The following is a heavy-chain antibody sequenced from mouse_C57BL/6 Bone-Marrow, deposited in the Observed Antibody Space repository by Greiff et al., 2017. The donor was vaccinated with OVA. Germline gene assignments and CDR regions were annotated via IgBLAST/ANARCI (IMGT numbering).Heavy chain of an antibody. CDR1: GYTFTDYN. CDR3: ARENYARYFDV. Sequence: EVQLQQSGPELVKPGASVKIPCKASGYTFTDYNIDWVKQSRGKSLEWIGDINPNNGGTIYNQKFKGKATLTVDKSSSTAYMELRSLTSEDTAVYYCARENYARYFDVWGTGTTVTVSS. D-gene: IGHD1-1*02. J-gene: IGHJ1*03. CDR2: INPNNGGT. V-gene: IGHV1-18*01.